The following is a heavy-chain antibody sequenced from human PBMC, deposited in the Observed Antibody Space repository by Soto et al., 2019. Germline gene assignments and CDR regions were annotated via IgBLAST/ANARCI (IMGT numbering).Heavy chain of an antibody. Sequence: EVQLLESGGGLVQPGGSLRLSCAASGFTFSSYAMSWVRQAPGKGLEWVSAISGSGGSTYYADSVKGRFTISRDNSKNTLYLQMNSLRAEDTAVYYCAVPPGIAAAGEPHYYYGMDVWGQGTTVTVSS. J-gene: IGHJ6*02. D-gene: IGHD6-13*01. V-gene: IGHV3-23*01. CDR3: AVPPGIAAAGEPHYYYGMDV. CDR1: GFTFSSYA. CDR2: ISGSGGST.